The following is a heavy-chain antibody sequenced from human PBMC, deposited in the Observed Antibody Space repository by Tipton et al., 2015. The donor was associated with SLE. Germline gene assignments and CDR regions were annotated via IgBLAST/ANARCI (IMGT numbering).Heavy chain of an antibody. CDR2: ISSSSSYI. CDR1: GFTFSSYS. Sequence: SLRLSCAASGFTFSSYSMNWVRQAPGKGLEWVSSISSSSSYIYYADSVKGRFTISRDNAKNSLYLQMNSLRAEDTAIYYCVRGGGYCSSTSCYTRLWYFDLWGRGTLVTVSS. J-gene: IGHJ2*01. D-gene: IGHD2-2*02. V-gene: IGHV3-21*01. CDR3: VRGGGYCSSTSCYTRLWYFDL.